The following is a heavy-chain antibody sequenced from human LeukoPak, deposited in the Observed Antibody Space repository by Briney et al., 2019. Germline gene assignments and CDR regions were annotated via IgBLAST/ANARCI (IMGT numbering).Heavy chain of an antibody. Sequence: SETPSLTCTVSGGSISSGDYYWSWIRQPPGKGLEWIGYIYYSGSTYYNPSLKSRVTISVDTSKNQFSLKLSSVTAADTAVYYCARAPQTPDSSGWFDAFDIWGQGTMVTVSS. V-gene: IGHV4-30-4*08. J-gene: IGHJ3*02. D-gene: IGHD6-19*01. CDR3: ARAPQTPDSSGWFDAFDI. CDR2: IYYSGST. CDR1: GGSISSGDYY.